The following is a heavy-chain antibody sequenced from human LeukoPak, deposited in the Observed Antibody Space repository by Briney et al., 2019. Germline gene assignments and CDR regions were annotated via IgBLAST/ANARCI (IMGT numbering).Heavy chain of an antibody. D-gene: IGHD1-1*01. CDR3: VININWSFGS. V-gene: IGHV3-7*01. CDR2: IKPDGSNE. Sequence: PGGSLRLSCGASGFMFSNNWMSWVRQAPGKGLEGMANIKPDGSNEYYADSVKGRFTISRDNAKNSLYLHMNSLRVEDTAIYYCVININWSFGSWGQGDVVIVSS. J-gene: IGHJ4*02. CDR1: GFMFSNNW.